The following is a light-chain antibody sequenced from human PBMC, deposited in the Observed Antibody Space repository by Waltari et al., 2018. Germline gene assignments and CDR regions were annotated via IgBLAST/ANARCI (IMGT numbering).Light chain of an antibody. V-gene: IGKV3-20*01. CDR1: QRLTKNY. Sequence: VLTQSPGTLSLSPGERATVSCRASQRLTKNYLAWYQQKPGQAPRLLIYGASRRAAGIPDRFSGSGSGTDFTLTISRLEPEDSAMYYCQQYGSSILYTFGQGTKLEIK. CDR2: GAS. CDR3: QQYGSSILYT. J-gene: IGKJ2*01.